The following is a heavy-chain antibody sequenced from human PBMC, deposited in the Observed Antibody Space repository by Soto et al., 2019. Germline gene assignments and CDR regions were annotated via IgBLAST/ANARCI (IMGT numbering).Heavy chain of an antibody. CDR1: GGSISSSNW. D-gene: IGHD3-9*01. CDR3: ASLLRYFDWWDFDY. CDR2: IYHSGST. J-gene: IGHJ4*02. V-gene: IGHV4-4*02. Sequence: PSETLSLTCAVSGGSISSSNWWSWVRQPPGKGLEWIGEIYHSGSTNYNPSLKSRVTISVDKSKNQFSLKLSSVTAADTAVYYCASLLRYFDWWDFDYWGQGTLVTVSP.